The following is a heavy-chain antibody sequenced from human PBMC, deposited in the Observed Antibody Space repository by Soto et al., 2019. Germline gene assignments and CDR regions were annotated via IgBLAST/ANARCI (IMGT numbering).Heavy chain of an antibody. J-gene: IGHJ4*02. V-gene: IGHV1-69*01. CDR2: IIPIFGTA. CDR3: ARDGGGHSVGIDD. D-gene: IGHD2-15*01. Sequence: QVQLVQSGAEVKKPGSSVKVSCKASGGTFSSYSINWVRQAPGQGLEWMGEIIPIFGTANYAQKFQGRVTITADESTSTAYMELSSLRSEDMAVYYCARDGGGHSVGIDDWGQGTLVTVSS. CDR1: GGTFSSYS.